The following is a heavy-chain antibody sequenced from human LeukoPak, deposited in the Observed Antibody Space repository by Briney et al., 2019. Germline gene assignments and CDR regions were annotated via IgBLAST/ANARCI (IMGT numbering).Heavy chain of an antibody. Sequence: TSSETLSLTCAVYGGSFSGYYWSWIRQPPGKGLEWIGEINHSGSTNYNPSLKSRVTISVDTSKNQFSLKLSSVTAADTAEYYCAGLRYHGGNTVWGQGTPVTVSS. CDR3: AGLRYHGGNTV. V-gene: IGHV4-34*01. D-gene: IGHD4-23*01. CDR2: INHSGST. CDR1: GGSFSGYY. J-gene: IGHJ4*02.